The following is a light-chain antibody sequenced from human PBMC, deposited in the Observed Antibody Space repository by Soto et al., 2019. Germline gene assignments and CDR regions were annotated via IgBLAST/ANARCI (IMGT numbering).Light chain of an antibody. CDR3: LQDYDYPYT. CDR2: AAS. J-gene: IGKJ2*01. Sequence: AIQMTQSPSSLSASVGDRATITCRASQAIRDDLAWYQQTSGKAPKHLIYAASNSQSGVPSRFSGSGSGTDFTLIISSLQPEDFATYYCLQDYDYPYTFGQGTK. V-gene: IGKV1-6*01. CDR1: QAIRDD.